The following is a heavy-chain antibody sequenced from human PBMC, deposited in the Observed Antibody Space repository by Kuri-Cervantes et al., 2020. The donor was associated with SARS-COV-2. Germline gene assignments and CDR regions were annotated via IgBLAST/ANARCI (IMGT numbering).Heavy chain of an antibody. CDR3: ARSPDLWWFDP. Sequence: GSLRLSCAASGFTFDDYGMSWVRQAPGKGLEWIGSIYYSGSTYYNPSLKSRVTISVDTSKNQFSLKLSSVTAADTAVYYCARSPDLWWFDPWGQGTLVTVSS. CDR2: IYYSGST. V-gene: IGHV4-38-2*01. CDR1: GFTFDDYG. D-gene: IGHD3-3*01. J-gene: IGHJ5*02.